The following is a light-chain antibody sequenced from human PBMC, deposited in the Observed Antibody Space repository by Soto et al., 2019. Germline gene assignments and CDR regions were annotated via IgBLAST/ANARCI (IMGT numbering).Light chain of an antibody. CDR2: EVN. Sequence: QSALTQPASVSGSPGQSITISCTGTSSDVGGYDYVSWYQHHPGKAPKLMIYEVNLRPSGVSTRFSGSKSGNTASLTISGLQAEDEAHYYCTSYTSTSTLGLFGGGTKLTVL. J-gene: IGLJ2*01. CDR3: TSYTSTSTLGL. CDR1: SSDVGGYDY. V-gene: IGLV2-14*01.